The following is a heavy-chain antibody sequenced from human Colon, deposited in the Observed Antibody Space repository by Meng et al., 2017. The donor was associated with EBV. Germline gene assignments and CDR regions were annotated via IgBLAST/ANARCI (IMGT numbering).Heavy chain of an antibody. CDR2: IYDTGGA. V-gene: IGHV4-4*03. CDR1: CGPISSGNF. Sequence: QLQDACPRPLQPPGPWSLPCAVSCGPISSGNFWSWVRQPPGKGLEWVGQIYDTGGANYNPSLQSRVTISVDKSKNQFSLNLNSVTAADTAVYYCARHSGYNQGYWGQGTLVTVSS. J-gene: IGHJ4*02. CDR3: ARHSGYNQGY. D-gene: IGHD6-25*01.